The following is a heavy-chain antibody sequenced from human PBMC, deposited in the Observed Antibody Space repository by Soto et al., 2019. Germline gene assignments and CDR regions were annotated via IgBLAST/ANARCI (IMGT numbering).Heavy chain of an antibody. CDR2: IIPILGIA. J-gene: IGHJ5*02. CDR3: ARDGRYSSSPFETRQTLNWFDP. D-gene: IGHD6-13*01. Sequence: QVQLVQSGAEVKKPGSSVKVSCKASGGTFSSYTISWVRQAPGQGLEWMGRIIPILGIANYAQKFQGRVTITADKSTITAYMELSSLRSEDTAVYYCARDGRYSSSPFETRQTLNWFDPWGQGTLVTVSS. V-gene: IGHV1-69*08. CDR1: GGTFSSYT.